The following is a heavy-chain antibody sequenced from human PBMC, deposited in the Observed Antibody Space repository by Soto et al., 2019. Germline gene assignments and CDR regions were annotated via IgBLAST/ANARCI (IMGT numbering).Heavy chain of an antibody. V-gene: IGHV3-23*01. CDR2: ISGSGGST. CDR1: GFTFSSYA. Sequence: GGSLRLSCAASGFTFSSYAMSWVRQAPGKGLEWVSAISGSGGSTYYADSVKGRFTISRDNSKNTLYLQMNSLRAEDTAVYYCAKDHPYYDFWSGYYRDYWGQGTLVTVSS. J-gene: IGHJ4*02. CDR3: AKDHPYYDFWSGYYRDY. D-gene: IGHD3-3*01.